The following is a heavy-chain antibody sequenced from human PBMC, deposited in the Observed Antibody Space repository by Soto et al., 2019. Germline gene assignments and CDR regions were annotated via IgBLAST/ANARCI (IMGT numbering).Heavy chain of an antibody. D-gene: IGHD3-10*01. CDR3: ARDYGSGRYYYYGMDV. CDR1: GGSISRGGYY. Sequence: QVQLQESGPGLVKPSQTLSLTCSVSGGSISRGGYYWSWIRQYPGKGLEWIGYIYYSGSTYYNPSRESRVMIAVDTSKNQFSLNLTSVTAADTAVYYCARDYGSGRYYYYGMDVWGQGTTVTVSS. J-gene: IGHJ6*02. CDR2: IYYSGST. V-gene: IGHV4-31*03.